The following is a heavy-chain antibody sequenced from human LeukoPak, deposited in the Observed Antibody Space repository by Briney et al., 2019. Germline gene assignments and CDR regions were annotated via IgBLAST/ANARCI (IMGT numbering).Heavy chain of an antibody. V-gene: IGHV3-15*01. Sequence: PGGSLRLSCAASGFTFSNAWMSWVRQAPGKGLEWVGRIKSKTDGCTTDYAAPVKGRFTISKDDSKNTLYLQMNSLKTEDTAVYYCTTDPEQSVVGGEMATTTAFGYWGQGTLVTVSS. CDR2: IKSKTDGCTT. CDR3: TTDPEQSVVGGEMATTTAFGY. J-gene: IGHJ4*02. CDR1: GFTFSNAW. D-gene: IGHD5-24*01.